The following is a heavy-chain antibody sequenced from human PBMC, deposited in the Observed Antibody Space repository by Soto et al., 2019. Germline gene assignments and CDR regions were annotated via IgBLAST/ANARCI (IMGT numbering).Heavy chain of an antibody. CDR3: ARDHVDTPMTNFDY. D-gene: IGHD5-18*01. CDR2: INPSDAYT. CDR1: GYTFISYY. Sequence: QVQLVQSGAEVKKPGASVKVSCRASGYTFISYYIHWVRQAPGQGPEWMGLINPSDAYTDYAQKFQGRVTLTRDTSTSIVYMELSSLRSEDTAIYYCARDHVDTPMTNFDYWGQGTLVTVSS. V-gene: IGHV1-46*01. J-gene: IGHJ4*02.